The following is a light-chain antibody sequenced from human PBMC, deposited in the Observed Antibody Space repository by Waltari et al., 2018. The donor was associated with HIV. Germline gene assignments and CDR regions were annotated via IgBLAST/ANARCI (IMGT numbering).Light chain of an antibody. CDR1: QSVRTK. J-gene: IGKJ1*01. CDR2: GAS. CDR3: QQYDYWPPWT. Sequence: VLTQSPATLSVSPGDRTTLSCRASQSVRTKLAWYQQKPGQPPRLLIYGASTRATGIAARCSGSGSGTEFTLTINSRQSEDYAVYYCQQYDYWPPWTFGQGTKVEMK. V-gene: IGKV3-15*01.